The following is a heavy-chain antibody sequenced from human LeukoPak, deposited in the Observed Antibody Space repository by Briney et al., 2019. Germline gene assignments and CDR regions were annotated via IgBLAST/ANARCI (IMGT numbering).Heavy chain of an antibody. D-gene: IGHD6-19*01. CDR3: ATDWPVIAVAGTDY. Sequence: ASVKVSCKVSGYALTELSMHWVRQAPGKGLEWMGGFDPEDGETIYAQKFQGRVTMTEDTSTDTAYMELSSLRSEDTAVYYCATDWPVIAVAGTDYWGQGTLVTVSS. CDR1: GYALTELS. J-gene: IGHJ4*02. CDR2: FDPEDGET. V-gene: IGHV1-24*01.